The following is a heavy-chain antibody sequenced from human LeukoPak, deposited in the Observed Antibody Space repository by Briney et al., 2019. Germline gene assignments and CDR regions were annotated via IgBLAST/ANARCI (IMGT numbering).Heavy chain of an antibody. CDR1: GYSFTSYW. D-gene: IGHD1-26*01. CDR3: ARRSQSGIYVEY. V-gene: IGHV5-51*01. CDR2: IYTGDSDT. Sequence: GESLKISCKGSGYSFTSYWIGWVRQRPGKGLEWMGIIYTGDSDTRYSPSFQGQVTISADKSISTAHVQWSSLEASDTAMYYCARRSQSGIYVEYWGQGTLVTVSS. J-gene: IGHJ4*02.